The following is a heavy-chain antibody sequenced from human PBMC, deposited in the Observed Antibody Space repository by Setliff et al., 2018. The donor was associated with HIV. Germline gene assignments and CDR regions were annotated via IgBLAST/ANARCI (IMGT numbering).Heavy chain of an antibody. J-gene: IGHJ1*01. CDR1: GFSFSTYA. D-gene: IGHD3-10*01. V-gene: IGHV3-23*01. CDR2: VGAVGSPK. CDR3: AQAQTSVSGSYYQYLQH. Sequence: GGSLRLSCAASGFSFSTYAMGWVRQAPGKGLEWVSTVGAVGSPKFYAESVKGRFTISKDNSKNTLYLQMTSLRDEDTAVYYCAQAQTSVSGSYYQYLQHWGQGTLVTAPQ.